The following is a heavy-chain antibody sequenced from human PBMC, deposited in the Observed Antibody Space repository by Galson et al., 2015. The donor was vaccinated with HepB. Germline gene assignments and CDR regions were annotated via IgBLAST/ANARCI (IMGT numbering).Heavy chain of an antibody. J-gene: IGHJ4*02. CDR1: GFTFSNAW. CDR2: IKSKTDGGTT. D-gene: IGHD2-2*01. CDR3: TTDGNIVVVPAAFDY. V-gene: IGHV3-15*07. Sequence: SLRLSCAASGFTFSNAWMNWVRQAPGKGLEWVGRIKSKTDGGTTDYAAPVKGRFTISRDDSKNTLYLQMNSLKTEDTAVYYCTTDGNIVVVPAAFDYWGQGTLVTVSS.